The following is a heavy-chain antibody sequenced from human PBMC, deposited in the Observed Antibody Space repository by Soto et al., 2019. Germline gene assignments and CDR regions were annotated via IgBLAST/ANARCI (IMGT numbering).Heavy chain of an antibody. V-gene: IGHV1-69*01. CDR1: GGTFSSYA. CDR2: IIPIFGTA. Sequence: QVQLVQSGAEVKKPGSSVKVSCKASGGTFSSYAISWVRQAPGQGLEWMGGIIPIFGTANYAQKFQGRVTITADESTGTAYMELSSLRSKDTAVYYCARGPYSSAARPDCYYYCMDVWGQGTTVTVSS. J-gene: IGHJ6*02. CDR3: ARGPYSSAARPDCYYYCMDV. D-gene: IGHD6-19*01.